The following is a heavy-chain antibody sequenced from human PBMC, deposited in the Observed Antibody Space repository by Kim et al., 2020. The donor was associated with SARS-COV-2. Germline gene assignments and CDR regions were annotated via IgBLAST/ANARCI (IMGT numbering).Heavy chain of an antibody. CDR3: AHRRGSGYGMDV. D-gene: IGHD3-10*01. J-gene: IGHJ6*02. Sequence: RYSPSLKSRLTITKDTSKNQVVLTMTNMDPVDTATYYCAHRRGSGYGMDVWGQGTTVTVSS. V-gene: IGHV2-5*01.